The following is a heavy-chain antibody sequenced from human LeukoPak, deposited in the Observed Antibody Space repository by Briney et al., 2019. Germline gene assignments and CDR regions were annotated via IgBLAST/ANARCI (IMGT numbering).Heavy chain of an antibody. CDR1: GFTFSDYY. CDR3: ASSYHTYGDSPWFDP. J-gene: IGHJ5*02. D-gene: IGHD4-17*01. V-gene: IGHV3-11*01. Sequence: GGSLRLSCAASGFTFSDYYMSWIRQAPGKGLEWVSYISSSGSTIYYADSVKGRFTISRDNAKNSLYLQMNSLRAKDTAVYYCASSYHTYGDSPWFDPWGQGTLVTVSS. CDR2: ISSSGSTI.